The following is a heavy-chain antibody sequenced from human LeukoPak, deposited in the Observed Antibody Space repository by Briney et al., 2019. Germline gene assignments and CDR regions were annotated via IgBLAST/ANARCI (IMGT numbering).Heavy chain of an antibody. J-gene: IGHJ4*02. V-gene: IGHV4-61*02. Sequence: SQTLSLTCTVSGGSISSGSYYWSWVRQPAGKGLEWIGRIYTSGSTNYNPSLKSRVTISVDTSKNQFSLKLSSVTAADTAVYYCARFYADIVVVPAAIGGDYWGQGTLVTVSS. D-gene: IGHD2-2*02. CDR1: GGSISSGSYY. CDR2: IYTSGST. CDR3: ARFYADIVVVPAAIGGDY.